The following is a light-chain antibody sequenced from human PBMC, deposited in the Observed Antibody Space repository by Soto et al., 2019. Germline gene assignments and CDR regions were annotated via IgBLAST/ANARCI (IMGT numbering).Light chain of an antibody. CDR3: SSYAGSNKL. CDR1: SSDVGGYNY. J-gene: IGLJ2*01. CDR2: EVS. V-gene: IGLV2-8*01. Sequence: QSALTQPPSASGSPGQSVTISCTGTSSDVGGYNYVSWYQHHPGKAPKLMIYEVSKRPSGVPDRFSGSKSGNTASLTVSGLQYEEEDDYYCSSYAGSNKLFGGGTKLTVL.